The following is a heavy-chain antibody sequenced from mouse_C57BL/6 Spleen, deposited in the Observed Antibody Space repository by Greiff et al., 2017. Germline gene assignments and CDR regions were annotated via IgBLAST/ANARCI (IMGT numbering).Heavy chain of an antibody. D-gene: IGHD2-14*01. Sequence: QVQLQQSGPELVKPGASVKISCKASGYAFSSSWMNWVKQRPGKGLEWIGRIYPGDGDTNYNGKFKGKATLTADKSSSTAYMQLSSLTSEDSAVYFCARSGEYDDFDYWGQGTTLTVSS. V-gene: IGHV1-82*01. CDR2: IYPGDGDT. CDR3: ARSGEYDDFDY. J-gene: IGHJ2*01. CDR1: GYAFSSSW.